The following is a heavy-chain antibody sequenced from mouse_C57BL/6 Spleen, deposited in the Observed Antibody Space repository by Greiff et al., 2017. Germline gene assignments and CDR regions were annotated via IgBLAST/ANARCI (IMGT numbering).Heavy chain of an antibody. D-gene: IGHD4-1*01. J-gene: IGHJ2*01. CDR3: ARSGITGPYFDY. CDR1: GYTFTSYW. CDR2: IHPNSGST. V-gene: IGHV1-64*01. Sequence: QVQLQQPGAELVKPGASVKLSCKASGYTFTSYWMHWVKQRPGQGLEWIGMIHPNSGSTNYNEKFKSKATLTGDKSSSTAYIQLSSLTSEESAVYYCARSGITGPYFDYWCQGTTLTVSS.